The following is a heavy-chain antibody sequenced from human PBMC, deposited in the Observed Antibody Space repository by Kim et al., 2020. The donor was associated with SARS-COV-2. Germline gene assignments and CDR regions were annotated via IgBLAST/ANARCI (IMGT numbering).Heavy chain of an antibody. Sequence: GGSLRLSCAASGFTFSSYDMHWVRQATGKGLEWVSAIGTAGDTYYPGSVKGRFTISRENAKNSLYLQMNSLRAGDTAVYYCARGGSSGYSYWYFDLWGRGPLVTVSS. D-gene: IGHD3-22*01. J-gene: IGHJ2*01. CDR3: ARGGSSGYSYWYFDL. CDR2: IGTAGDT. V-gene: IGHV3-13*01. CDR1: GFTFSSYD.